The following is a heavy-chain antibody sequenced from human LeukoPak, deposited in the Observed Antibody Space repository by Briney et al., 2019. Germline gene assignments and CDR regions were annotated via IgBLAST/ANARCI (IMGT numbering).Heavy chain of an antibody. CDR1: GFSFHNFA. J-gene: IGHJ4*02. V-gene: IGHV3-23*01. D-gene: IGHD6-19*01. CDR2: VGSSGGMT. CDR3: AKDLQSVYSSGWLHHYFDS. Sequence: GGSLRLSCAASGFSFHNFAMNWGRQAPGEGLEWVATVGSSGGMTNYADSVKGRFTISRDNSNYTLYLQMSSLRVEDTAVYFCAKDLQSVYSSGWLHHYFDSWGPGTLVIVSS.